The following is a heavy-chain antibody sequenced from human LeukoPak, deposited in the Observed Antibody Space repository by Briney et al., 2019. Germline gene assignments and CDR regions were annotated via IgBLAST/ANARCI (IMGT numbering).Heavy chain of an antibody. CDR1: GGSISNYY. CDR2: VYNSGNT. J-gene: IGHJ3*01. Sequence: SETLSLTCAVSGGSISNYYWTWIRQPPGTGLEWIGYVYNSGNTNYNPSLRSRVTISIDASKNQFSLRLNSVTAADTAVYYCARRNVLAEGEAFDVWGQGTLVTVSS. CDR3: ARRNVLAEGEAFDV. V-gene: IGHV4-59*08. D-gene: IGHD3-16*01.